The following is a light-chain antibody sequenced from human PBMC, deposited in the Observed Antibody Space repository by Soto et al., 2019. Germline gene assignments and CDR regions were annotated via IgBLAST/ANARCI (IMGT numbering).Light chain of an antibody. CDR2: WAS. CDR1: QSGLYSSTNKNY. Sequence: DIVMTQSPDSLAVSLGERATINCKSSQSGLYSSTNKNYLAWYQQKAGQPPKLLIYWASTRESGVPDRISGSGSGTDFTLTISSLQAEDVAVYYCQQYYSSPRTFGQGTKLEIK. CDR3: QQYYSSPRT. J-gene: IGKJ2*01. V-gene: IGKV4-1*01.